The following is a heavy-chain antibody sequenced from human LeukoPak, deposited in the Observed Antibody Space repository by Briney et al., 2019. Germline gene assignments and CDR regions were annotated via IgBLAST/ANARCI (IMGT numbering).Heavy chain of an antibody. CDR2: ISAYNGNT. CDR1: GYILTNYA. V-gene: IGHV1-18*01. J-gene: IGHJ4*02. D-gene: IGHD1-14*01. CDR3: ARGRLGVSGYKDYFDY. Sequence: ASVKVSCTSSGYILTNYAITWVRQAPGRGLEWMGWISAYNGNTDYAQKFQGRVTMTTDTSTRTAYMDLRSLRSDDTAVYYCARGRLGVSGYKDYFDYWGQGTLVTVSS.